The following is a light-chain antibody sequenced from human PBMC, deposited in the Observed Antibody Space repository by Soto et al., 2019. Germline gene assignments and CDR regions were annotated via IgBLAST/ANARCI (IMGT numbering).Light chain of an antibody. CDR1: QTVNSRY. CDR2: GAS. Sequence: EIVLTQSPGTLSLSPGERATLSCRASQTVNSRYLAWYQQKRGQAPRLLIYGASSRATGIPDRLSGSGSGTDFTLSIRRLEPEDFAMYYCQQYGSSLWTFGQGTKVEIK. J-gene: IGKJ1*01. CDR3: QQYGSSLWT. V-gene: IGKV3-20*01.